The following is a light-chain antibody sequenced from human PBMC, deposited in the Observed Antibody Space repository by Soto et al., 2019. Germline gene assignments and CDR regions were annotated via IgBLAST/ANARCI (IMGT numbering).Light chain of an antibody. Sequence: EIVMTQSPDTLSVSPGERVTLSCRASQNINSNLAWYQQKPGQAPRLLIYGESSRAPGVPARFSGSGSGTEFTLTISSLQSEDSAIYYCQQYDKWPPSTFGPGTKVE. CDR2: GES. V-gene: IGKV3-15*01. CDR1: QNINSN. CDR3: QQYDKWPPST. J-gene: IGKJ1*01.